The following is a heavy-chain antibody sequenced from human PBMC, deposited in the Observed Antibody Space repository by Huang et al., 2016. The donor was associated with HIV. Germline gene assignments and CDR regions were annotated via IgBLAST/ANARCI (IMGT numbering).Heavy chain of an antibody. J-gene: IGHJ5*02. V-gene: IGHV4-34*01. Sequence: QVQLEQWGAGLLKPSETLSLTCAVYYGSFSGHSWNWIRQSPGKGLEWIGQINHGGTTYYNPSLKSRVNISVDTSKNQCSLKLNSVTAADTAVYYCAREVMITFGGPFDPRGHGNLVIVSS. CDR1: YGSFSGHS. CDR2: INHGGTT. CDR3: AREVMITFGGPFDP. D-gene: IGHD3-16*01.